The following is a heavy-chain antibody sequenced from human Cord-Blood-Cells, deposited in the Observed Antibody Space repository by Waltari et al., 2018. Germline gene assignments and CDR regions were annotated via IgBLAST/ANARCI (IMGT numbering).Heavy chain of an antibody. V-gene: IGHV3-21*01. J-gene: IGHJ6*02. CDR1: GFTFSSYS. D-gene: IGHD5-12*01. CDR2: ISSSSSYI. Sequence: EVQLVESGGGLVKPGGSLRLSCAASGFTFSSYSMHWVRQAPGKGLEWVSSISSSSSYIYYADSVKGRFTISKDNAKNSLYLQMNSLRAEDTAVYYCARDIVDIVATLSYFYYYGMDVWGQGTTVTVSS. CDR3: ARDIVDIVATLSYFYYYGMDV.